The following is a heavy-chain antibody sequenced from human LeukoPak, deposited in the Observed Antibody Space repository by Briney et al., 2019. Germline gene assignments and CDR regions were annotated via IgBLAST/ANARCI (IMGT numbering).Heavy chain of an antibody. CDR3: ARGGNDILTGYPSRTYNWFDP. CDR2: INPNSGGT. Sequence: ASVKVSCKASGYTFTGYYMHWVRQAPGQGLEWMGWINPNSGGTNYAQKFQGWVTMTRDTSISTAHMELSRLRSDDTAVYYCARGGNDILTGYPSRTYNWFDPWGQGTLVTVSS. CDR1: GYTFTGYY. V-gene: IGHV1-2*04. J-gene: IGHJ5*02. D-gene: IGHD3-9*01.